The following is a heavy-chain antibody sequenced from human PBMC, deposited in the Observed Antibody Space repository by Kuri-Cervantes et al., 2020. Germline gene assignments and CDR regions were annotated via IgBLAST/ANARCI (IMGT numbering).Heavy chain of an antibody. CDR1: GYTFTGYY. V-gene: IGHV1-2*02. CDR2: INPNSGGT. CDR3: ATAHSGTVTRPYY. Sequence: ASVKVSCKASGYTFTGYYMHWVRQAPGQGLEWMGWINPNSGGTNYAQKFQGRVTMTRDTSISTAYMELSRLRSEDTAVYYCATAHSGTVTRPYYWGQGTLVTVSS. J-gene: IGHJ4*02. D-gene: IGHD4-17*01.